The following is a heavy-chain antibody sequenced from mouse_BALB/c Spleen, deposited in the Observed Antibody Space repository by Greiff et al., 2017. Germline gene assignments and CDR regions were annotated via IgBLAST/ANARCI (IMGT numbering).Heavy chain of an antibody. V-gene: IGHV1-63*02. D-gene: IGHD2-4*01. CDR2: IYPGGGYT. J-gene: IGHJ3*01. Sequence: LVESGAELVRPGTSVKISCKASGYTFTNYWLGWVKQRPGHGLEWIGDIYPGGGYTNYNEKFKGKATLTADTSSSTAYMQLSSLTSEDSAVYFCAIYDYDWAFAYWGQGTLVTVSA. CDR3: AIYDYDWAFAY. CDR1: GYTFTNYW.